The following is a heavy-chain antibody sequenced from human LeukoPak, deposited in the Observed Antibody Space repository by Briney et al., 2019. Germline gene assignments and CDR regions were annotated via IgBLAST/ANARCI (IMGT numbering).Heavy chain of an antibody. CDR1: GFTFGDYA. CDR2: IRSKAYGGTT. D-gene: IGHD3-3*01. CDR3: TRFLSVYYDFWSGYYPMNYFDY. Sequence: GGSLRLSCTASGFTFGDYAMSWVRQAPGKGLEWVGFIRSKAYGGTTEYAASVKGRFTISRDDSKSIAYLQMNSLKTEDTAVYYCTRFLSVYYDFWSGYYPMNYFDYWGQGTLVTVSS. J-gene: IGHJ4*02. V-gene: IGHV3-49*04.